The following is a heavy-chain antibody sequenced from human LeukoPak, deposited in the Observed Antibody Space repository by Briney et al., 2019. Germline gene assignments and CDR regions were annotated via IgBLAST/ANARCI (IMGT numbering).Heavy chain of an antibody. CDR1: GFTFSDYY. CDR3: AREKGYCSSTSCHTGYNWFDP. J-gene: IGHJ5*02. D-gene: IGHD2-2*02. Sequence: LRLSCAASGFTFSDYYMSWIRQPPGKGLEWIGYIYYSGSTYYNPSLKSRVTISVDTSKNQFSLKLSSVTAADTAVHYCAREKGYCSSTSCHTGYNWFDPWGQGTLVTVSS. V-gene: IGHV4-30-4*08. CDR2: IYYSGST.